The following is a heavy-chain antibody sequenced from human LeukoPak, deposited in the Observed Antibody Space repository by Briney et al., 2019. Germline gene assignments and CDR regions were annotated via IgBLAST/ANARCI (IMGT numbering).Heavy chain of an antibody. J-gene: IGHJ4*02. Sequence: ASVKVSCKASGYTFTGYYMHWVRQAPGQGLEWMGRINPNSGGTNYAQKFQGRVTMTRDTSISTAYMELSRLRSDDTAVYYCARELKLSQITMIVVVIHFPDYWGQGTLVTVSS. D-gene: IGHD3-22*01. CDR3: ARELKLSQITMIVVVIHFPDY. CDR2: INPNSGGT. CDR1: GYTFTGYY. V-gene: IGHV1-2*06.